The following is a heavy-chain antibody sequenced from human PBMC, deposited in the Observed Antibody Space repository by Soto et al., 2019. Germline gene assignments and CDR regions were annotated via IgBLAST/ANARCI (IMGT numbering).Heavy chain of an antibody. CDR1: GASINFNY. CDR3: VRGSSSIQRFDY. CDR2: VYYGGNT. Sequence: SETLSLTCTVSGASINFNYCTWIRQPAGKGLEWIGSVYYGGNTKYNPSLQSRVTMSVDTSRNQLSLKVYSVTAADTAVYYCVRGSSSIQRFDYWGQG. J-gene: IGHJ4*02. V-gene: IGHV4-59*01. D-gene: IGHD6-6*01.